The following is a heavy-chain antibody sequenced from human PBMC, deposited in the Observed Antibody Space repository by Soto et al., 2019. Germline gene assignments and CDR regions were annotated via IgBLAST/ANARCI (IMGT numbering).Heavy chain of an antibody. D-gene: IGHD3-10*01. CDR3: TRGPRPIWTGTGAX. CDR1: GFTFSSYG. CDR2: IYNDGTYS. V-gene: IGHV3-74*01. Sequence: GGSLRLSCAASGFTFSSYGMHWVRQAPGKGLEWISRIYNDGTYSDYADSVRGRFTISRDNVNDTLYLQMNNLRAEDSGLYYCTRGPRPIWTGTGAXWGQVTQVTVSX. J-gene: IGHJ4*02.